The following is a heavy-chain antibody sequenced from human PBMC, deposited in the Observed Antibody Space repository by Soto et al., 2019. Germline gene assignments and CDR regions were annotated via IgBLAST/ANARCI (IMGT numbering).Heavy chain of an antibody. CDR3: ARIPIVVVPEDYYYGMDV. Sequence: SETLSLTCTVSGGSISSSSYYWGWIRQAPGKGLEWIGSIYYSGSTYYNPSLKSRVTISVDTSKNQFSLKLSSVTAADTAVYYCARIPIVVVPEDYYYGMDVWGQGTTVTVSS. J-gene: IGHJ6*02. CDR1: GGSISSSSYY. V-gene: IGHV4-39*07. CDR2: IYYSGST. D-gene: IGHD2-2*01.